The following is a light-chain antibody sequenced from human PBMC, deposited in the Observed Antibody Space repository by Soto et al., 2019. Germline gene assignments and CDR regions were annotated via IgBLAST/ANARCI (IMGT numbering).Light chain of an antibody. CDR3: QQSYSTPIT. CDR2: AAS. CDR1: QTISNY. J-gene: IGKJ5*01. V-gene: IGKV1-39*01. Sequence: IQLTQSPSSLSASVRDRVTITCRASQTISNYLNWYQQHPGKEHYLLIYAASSLQSGVPSRFSGSSSGTDFTLTITSLQPEDFATYYCQQSYSTPITFGQGTRLENK.